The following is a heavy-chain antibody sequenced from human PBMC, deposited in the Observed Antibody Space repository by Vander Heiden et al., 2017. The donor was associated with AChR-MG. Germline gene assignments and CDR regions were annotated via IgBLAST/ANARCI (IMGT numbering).Heavy chain of an antibody. CDR3: ARDLPDRHYYDSSGSTVFDY. CDR2: ISSSGSTI. V-gene: IGHV3-11*01. D-gene: IGHD3-22*01. Sequence: QVQLVESGGGLVKPGGSLRLSCAASGFTFSDYYMSWIRQAPGKGLEWVSYISSSGSTIYYADSVKGRFTISRDNAKNSLYLQMNSLRAEDTAVYYCARDLPDRHYYDSSGSTVFDYWGQGTLVTVSS. CDR1: GFTFSDYY. J-gene: IGHJ4*02.